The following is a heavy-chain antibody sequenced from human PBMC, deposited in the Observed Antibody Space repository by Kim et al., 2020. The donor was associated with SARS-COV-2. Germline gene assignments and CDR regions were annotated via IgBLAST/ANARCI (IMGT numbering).Heavy chain of an antibody. J-gene: IGHJ4*01. CDR1: GGSISSSSYY. V-gene: IGHV4-39*01. CDR3: ATEIVATALYYFDY. D-gene: IGHD5-12*01. Sequence: SETLSLTCTVSGGSISSSSYYWGWIRQPPGKGLEWIGSIYYSGSTYYNPSLKSRVTISVDTSKNQFSLKLSSVTAADTAVYYCATEIVATALYYFDYWG. CDR2: IYYSGST.